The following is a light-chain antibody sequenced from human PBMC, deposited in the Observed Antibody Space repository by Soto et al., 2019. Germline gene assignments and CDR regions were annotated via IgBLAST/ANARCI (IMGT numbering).Light chain of an antibody. J-gene: IGKJ5*01. CDR2: AAS. CDR3: QQRSKWPPGIT. CDR1: QGISTS. Sequence: DIQLTQSPSLLSASVGDRVTITCRASQGISTSLAWYQQKPGKAPKLLIYAASTVQSGVPSRFSGSGSGTDFTLTISSLQPEDFAVYYCQQRSKWPPGITFGQGTRLEIK. V-gene: IGKV1-9*01.